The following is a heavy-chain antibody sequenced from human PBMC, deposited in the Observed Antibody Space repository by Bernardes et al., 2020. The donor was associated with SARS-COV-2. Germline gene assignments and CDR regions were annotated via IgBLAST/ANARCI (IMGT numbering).Heavy chain of an antibody. J-gene: IGHJ1*01. D-gene: IGHD3-9*01. CDR2: INYSGIT. Sequence: SETLSLTCSVSGGSISSYYWSWVRQPPGKALEHIGFINYSGITNYNPSLKSRVTISVDTSKNQLSLKLTSVTAADTALYYCAREGGEFSSPHSFDTWGQGTLVTVSS. CDR1: GGSISSYY. CDR3: AREGGEFSSPHSFDT. V-gene: IGHV4-59*01.